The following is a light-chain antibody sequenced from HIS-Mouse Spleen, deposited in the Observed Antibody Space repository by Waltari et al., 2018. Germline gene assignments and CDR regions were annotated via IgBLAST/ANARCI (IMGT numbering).Light chain of an antibody. V-gene: IGKV4-1*01. Sequence: DIVMTHSPDSLAVSLGERATINCKSSQSVLYSSNNKNYLAWYQQKPGQPPKLLIYWASTRESGFPDRFSGSGSGTDFTLTISSLQAEDVAVYYCQQYYSTPPLTFGGGTKVEIK. CDR1: QSVLYSSNNKNY. CDR2: WAS. CDR3: QQYYSTPPLT. J-gene: IGKJ4*01.